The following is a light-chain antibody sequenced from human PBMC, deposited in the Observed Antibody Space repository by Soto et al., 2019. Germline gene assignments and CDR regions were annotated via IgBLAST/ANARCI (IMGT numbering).Light chain of an antibody. J-gene: IGKJ1*01. V-gene: IGKV1-5*03. Sequence: DIQMTQSPSTLSGSVGDRVTITCRASQTISSWLAWYQQKPGKAPKGLIYKASTLESGAPSRFSGSGSGTEFTLTISSLQPDDFATYYCQQYYSYPWTFGQGTKVDIK. CDR1: QTISSW. CDR2: KAS. CDR3: QQYYSYPWT.